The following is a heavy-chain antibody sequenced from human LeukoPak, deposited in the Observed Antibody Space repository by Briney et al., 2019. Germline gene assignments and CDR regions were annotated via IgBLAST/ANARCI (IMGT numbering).Heavy chain of an antibody. D-gene: IGHD2-2*02. Sequence: SETLSLTCTVSGGSISSYYWSWIRQPPGKGLEWIGYIYYSGSTTYNPSLKSPVTISVDTSKNQFSLKLSSVTAADTAVYYCARDLGYCSSTSCYSYYYYMDVWGKGTTVTVSS. V-gene: IGHV4-59*12. CDR1: GGSISSYY. J-gene: IGHJ6*03. CDR2: IYYSGST. CDR3: ARDLGYCSSTSCYSYYYYMDV.